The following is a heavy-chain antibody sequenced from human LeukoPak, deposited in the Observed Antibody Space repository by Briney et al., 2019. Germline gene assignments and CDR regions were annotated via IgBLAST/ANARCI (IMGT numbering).Heavy chain of an antibody. CDR3: ARATAMVQGVINIREGYFQH. J-gene: IGHJ1*01. V-gene: IGHV1-46*01. D-gene: IGHD3-10*01. CDR1: GYTFTSYY. Sequence: GASVKVSCKASGYTFTSYYMHWVRQAPGQGLEWMGIINPSDGSTSYAQKFQGRVTMTRDTSTSTVYMELSSLRSEDTAVYYCARATAMVQGVINIREGYFQHWGQGTLVTVSS. CDR2: INPSDGST.